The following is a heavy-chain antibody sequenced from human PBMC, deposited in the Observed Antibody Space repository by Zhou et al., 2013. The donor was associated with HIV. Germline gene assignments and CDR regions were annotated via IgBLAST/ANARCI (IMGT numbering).Heavy chain of an antibody. CDR2: MNPNSGNT. Sequence: QVQLVQSGAEVKKPGASVKVSCKASGYTFTSYDINWVRQATGQGLEWMGWMNPNSGNTGYAQKFQGRVTMTRNTSITTAYMELSRLRSDDTAVYYCASTDGSGYYYVLIYWGQGTLVTVSS. D-gene: IGHD3-22*01. CDR1: GYTFTSYD. J-gene: IGHJ4*02. CDR3: ASTDGSGYYYVLIY. V-gene: IGHV1-8*01.